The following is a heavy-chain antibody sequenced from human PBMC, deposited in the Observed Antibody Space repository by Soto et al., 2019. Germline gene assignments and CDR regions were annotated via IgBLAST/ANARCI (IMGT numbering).Heavy chain of an antibody. D-gene: IGHD3-22*01. CDR3: AKVRNLDSSGYYPPFDY. V-gene: IGHV3-23*01. J-gene: IGHJ4*02. Sequence: HPGGSLRLSCAASGFTFSSYAMSWVRQAPGKGLEWVSAISGSGGSTYYADSVKGRFTISRDNSKNTLYLQMNSLRAEDTAVYYCAKVRNLDSSGYYPPFDYWGQGTLVTVSS. CDR2: ISGSGGST. CDR1: GFTFSSYA.